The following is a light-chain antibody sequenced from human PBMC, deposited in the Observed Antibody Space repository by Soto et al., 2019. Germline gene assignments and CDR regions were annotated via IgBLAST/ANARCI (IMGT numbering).Light chain of an antibody. CDR1: QSISTY. J-gene: IGKJ4*01. CDR2: GAS. V-gene: IGKV1-39*01. CDR3: QQSFITPSLT. Sequence: DIQMTQSPSSLSASIGDIITITCRASQSISTYLNWYQQKPGKAPKHLIYGASTLQNGVPSRISRSGSETDYTLTISGLQPEDLGTYSCQQSFITPSLTFGGGTKVEMK.